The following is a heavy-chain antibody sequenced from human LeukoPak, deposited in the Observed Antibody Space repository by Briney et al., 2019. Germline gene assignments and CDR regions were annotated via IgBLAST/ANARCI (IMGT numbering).Heavy chain of an antibody. J-gene: IGHJ4*02. V-gene: IGHV1-69*04. CDR1: GGTFISYG. D-gene: IGHD1-26*01. CDR2: IIPILGIA. Sequence: SVKVSCKASGGTFISYGISWMRQAPGQGLEWMGRIIPILGIANYAQKFQGRVTINADKSPSTAYIELSSLRSEDTAVYYCARVLGGSYVGYWGQGTLVTVSS. CDR3: ARVLGGSYVGY.